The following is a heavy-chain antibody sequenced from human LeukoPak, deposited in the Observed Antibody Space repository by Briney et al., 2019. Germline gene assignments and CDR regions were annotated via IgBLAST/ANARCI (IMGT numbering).Heavy chain of an antibody. J-gene: IGHJ5*02. Sequence: GASVKVSCKASGGTFSSYAISWVRQAPGQGLEWMGGIIPIFGTANYAQKFQGRGTITADESTSTAYMELSSPRSEDTAVYYCTRSPGEGWFGPWGQGTLVTVSS. CDR3: TRSPGEGWFGP. V-gene: IGHV1-69*13. CDR1: GGTFSSYA. CDR2: IIPIFGTA. D-gene: IGHD1-14*01.